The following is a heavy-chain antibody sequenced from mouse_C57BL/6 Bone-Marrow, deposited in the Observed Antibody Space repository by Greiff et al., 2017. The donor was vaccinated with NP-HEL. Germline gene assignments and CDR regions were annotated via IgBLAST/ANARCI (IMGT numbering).Heavy chain of an antibody. CDR2: IYPGGGYT. Sequence: QVHVKQSGAELVRPGTSVKMSCKASGYTFTNYWIGWAKQRPGHGLEWIGDIYPGGGYTNYNEKFKGTATLTADKSSSTPYMQISSLTSEDSAIYYCARSPYGPRYDVGYWGQGTTLTVSS. D-gene: IGHD2-12*01. J-gene: IGHJ2*01. V-gene: IGHV1-63*01. CDR1: GYTFTNYW. CDR3: ARSPYGPRYDVGY.